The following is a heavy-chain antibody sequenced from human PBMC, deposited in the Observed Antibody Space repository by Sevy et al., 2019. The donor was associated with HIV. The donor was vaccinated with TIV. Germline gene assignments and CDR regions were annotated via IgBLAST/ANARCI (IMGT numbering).Heavy chain of an antibody. CDR2: IWYDGSNK. D-gene: IGHD2-15*01. V-gene: IGHV3-33*01. CDR1: GFTFSSYG. CDR3: ARGRLVAATLYYFDY. Sequence: GVSLRLSCAASGFTFSSYGMHWVRQAPGKGLEWVAVIWYDGSNKYYADSVKGRFTISRDNSKNTLYLQMNSLRAEDTAVYYCARGRLVAATLYYFDYWGQGTLVTISS. J-gene: IGHJ4*02.